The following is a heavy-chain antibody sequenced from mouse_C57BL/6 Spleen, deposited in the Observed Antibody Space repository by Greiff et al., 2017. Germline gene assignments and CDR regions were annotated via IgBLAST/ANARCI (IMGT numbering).Heavy chain of an antibody. CDR1: GFSLTSYG. CDR2: IWSGGST. D-gene: IGHD2-5*01. V-gene: IGHV2-2*01. J-gene: IGHJ2*01. Sequence: QVQLKESGPGLVQPSQSLSITCTVSGFSLTSYGVHWVRQSPGKGLEWLGVIWSGGSTDNNAAVISRLSISKDNSKSQVFFKMNSLQADDTAIYYCARNRGEYSNYFDYWGQGTTLTVSS. CDR3: ARNRGEYSNYFDY.